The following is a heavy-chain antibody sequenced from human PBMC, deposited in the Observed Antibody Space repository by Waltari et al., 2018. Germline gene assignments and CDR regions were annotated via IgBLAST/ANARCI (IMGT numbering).Heavy chain of an antibody. CDR1: GFIFNSAW. D-gene: IGHD2-15*01. J-gene: IGHJ4*02. CDR2: IKSKTDGGTT. Sequence: EVQLVESGGGLVKPGGSLRLSCAASGFIFNSAWLTWVRQVPGKGLEWVGRIKSKTDGGTTDYAAPVKGRITISRDDPKNTVFLQMDSLKTEDTAVYYCAAGWPFNYWGRGTLVTVSS. V-gene: IGHV3-15*07. CDR3: AAGWPFNY.